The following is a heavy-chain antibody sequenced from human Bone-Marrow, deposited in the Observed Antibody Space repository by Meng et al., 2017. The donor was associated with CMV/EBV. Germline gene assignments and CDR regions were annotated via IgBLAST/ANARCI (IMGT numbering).Heavy chain of an antibody. J-gene: IGHJ5*02. V-gene: IGHV1-3*01. CDR1: GYSFTTST. CDR3: GRDPQEDYGRPWWLDP. CDR2: ITAGYGYT. Sequence: SGYSFTTSTIHWVRQAPGHRLEWMGWITAGYGYTRYSQRFQGRLTITRDTSTSTVYMELSSLTSEDSAVYYCGRDPQEDYGRPWWLDPWGQGTLVTISS. D-gene: IGHD4-17*01.